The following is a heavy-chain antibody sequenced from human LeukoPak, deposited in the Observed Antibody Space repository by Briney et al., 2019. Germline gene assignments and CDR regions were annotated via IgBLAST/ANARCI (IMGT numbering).Heavy chain of an antibody. CDR1: GGSMRSYS. Sequence: SETLSLTYTVSGGSMRSYSRSWLRQPPGKGLAWIGYIYYSGSTNYNPSLKTRVTISVDTSQNHFSLNLSSVTAPHTGVYYCARARYYDHLWGSPFDYWGQGTLVTVSS. D-gene: IGHD3-16*01. CDR2: IYYSGST. J-gene: IGHJ4*02. V-gene: IGHV4-59*01. CDR3: ARARYYDHLWGSPFDY.